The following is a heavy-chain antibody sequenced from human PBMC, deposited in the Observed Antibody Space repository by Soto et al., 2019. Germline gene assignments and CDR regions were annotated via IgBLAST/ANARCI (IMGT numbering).Heavy chain of an antibody. CDR3: ARAKVGARAAGFDY. D-gene: IGHD1-26*01. V-gene: IGHV3-21*01. CDR1: GFTFSSYS. Sequence: EVQLVESGGGLVKPGGSLRLSCAASGFTFSSYSMNWVRQAPGKGLEWVSSISSSSSYIYYADSVKGRFTISRDNAKNSLYLQMSSLRAEDTAVYYCARAKVGARAAGFDYWGQGTLVTVSS. CDR2: ISSSSSYI. J-gene: IGHJ4*02.